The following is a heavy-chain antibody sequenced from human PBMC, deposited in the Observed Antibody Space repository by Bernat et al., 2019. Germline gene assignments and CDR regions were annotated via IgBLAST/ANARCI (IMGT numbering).Heavy chain of an antibody. D-gene: IGHD1-1*01. CDR2: IYPGDSGT. CDR3: ARVSGTTNDAFDI. J-gene: IGHJ3*02. V-gene: IGHV5-51*01. Sequence: EVQLVQSGAEVKKPGESLKISCKGSGYSFTSYWIGWVRQMSGKGLEWMGIIYPGDSGTRYSPSFHGQVTISADKSISTAYLQWSSLKASDTAMYYCARVSGTTNDAFDIWGQGTMVTVSS. CDR1: GYSFTSYW.